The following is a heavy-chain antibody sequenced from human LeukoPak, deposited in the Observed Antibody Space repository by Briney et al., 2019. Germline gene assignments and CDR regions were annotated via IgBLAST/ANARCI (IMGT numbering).Heavy chain of an antibody. CDR1: GFNFRAYW. J-gene: IGHJ4*02. V-gene: IGHV3-33*01. Sequence: GGSLRLSCTTSGFNFRAYWMGWVRQAPGKGLEWVAVIWYDGSNKYYADSVMGRFTISRDNSKNTLYLQLNSLRAEDTAVYYCARGVMTVDYWGQGTLVTVSS. CDR3: ARGVMTVDY. CDR2: IWYDGSNK.